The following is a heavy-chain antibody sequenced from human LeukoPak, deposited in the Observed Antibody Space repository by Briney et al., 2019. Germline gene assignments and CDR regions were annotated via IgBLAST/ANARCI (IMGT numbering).Heavy chain of an antibody. Sequence: SVKVSCKASGGTFSSYAISWVRQAPGQGLEWMGGIIPIFGTANYAQKFQSRVTITADKSTSTAYMELSSLRSEDTAVYYCAEISGYSSGGPDYWGQGTLVTVSS. CDR3: AEISGYSSGGPDY. J-gene: IGHJ4*02. D-gene: IGHD6-25*01. CDR1: GGTFSSYA. CDR2: IIPIFGTA. V-gene: IGHV1-69*06.